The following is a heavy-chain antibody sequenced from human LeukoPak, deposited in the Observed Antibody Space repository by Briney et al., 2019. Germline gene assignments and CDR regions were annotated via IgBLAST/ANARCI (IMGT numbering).Heavy chain of an antibody. V-gene: IGHV4-38-2*01. CDR1: GYSISSGYY. CDR2: IYHSGST. J-gene: IGHJ4*02. Sequence: SETLSLTCAVSGYSISSGYYWGWIRQPPGKGLEWIGSIYHSGSTYYNPSLKSRVTISVDTSKNQFSLKLSSVTAADTAVYYCARRGLIGPLDYWGQGTLVTVSS. CDR3: ARRGLIGPLDY. D-gene: IGHD3-10*01.